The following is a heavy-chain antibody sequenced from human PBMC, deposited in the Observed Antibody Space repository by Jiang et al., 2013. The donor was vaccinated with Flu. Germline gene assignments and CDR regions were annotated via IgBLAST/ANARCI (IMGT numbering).Heavy chain of an antibody. D-gene: IGHD2-2*01. V-gene: IGHV4-4*07. CDR2: IYISGNT. J-gene: IGHJ6*01. CDR3: AREDGSTSRSMDV. CDR1: GGSISSYY. Sequence: LLKPSETLSLNCTVSGGSISSYYWSWIRQPAGKGLEWIGRIYISGNTNYNPSLKSRVSMSVDTSKNQFSLKLSSVTAADTAVYYRAREDGSTSRSMDVWGPRDHGSPSPQ.